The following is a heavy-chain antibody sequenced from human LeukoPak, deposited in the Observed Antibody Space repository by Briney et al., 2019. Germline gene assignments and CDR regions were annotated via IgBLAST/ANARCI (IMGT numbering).Heavy chain of an antibody. CDR1: GFTFNIYW. J-gene: IGHJ1*01. Sequence: GGSLRLSCAASGFTFNIYWMHWVRQAPGKGLVWVSRINSDGSSTSYADSVKGRFTISRDNAKNTLYLQMNSLGADDTAVYYCATYSILNAREFRYWGQGTLVTVTS. CDR3: ATYSILNAREFRY. V-gene: IGHV3-74*01. D-gene: IGHD4-11*01. CDR2: INSDGSST.